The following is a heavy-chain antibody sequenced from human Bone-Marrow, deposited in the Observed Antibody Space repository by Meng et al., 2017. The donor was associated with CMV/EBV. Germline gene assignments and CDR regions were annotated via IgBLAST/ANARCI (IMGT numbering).Heavy chain of an antibody. V-gene: IGHV4-39*07. J-gene: IGHJ4*02. D-gene: IGHD3-10*01. CDR2: INHSGST. Sequence: SETLSLTCTVSGGSISSSSYYWGWIRQPPGKGLEWIGEINHSGSTNYNPSLKSRVTISVDTSKNQFSLKLSSVTAADTAVYYCARGSLNYFDYWGQGTLVTVYS. CDR3: ARGSLNYFDY. CDR1: GGSISSSSYY.